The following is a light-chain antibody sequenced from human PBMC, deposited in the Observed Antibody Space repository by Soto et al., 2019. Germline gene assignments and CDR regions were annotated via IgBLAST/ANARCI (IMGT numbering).Light chain of an antibody. CDR3: QQYGSSGT. Sequence: IVLTQSPGTLSLSPGERATLCCRAGQSIGSGYLAWYQHKPGQAPRLLIRDASSRATGIPGRFSGSGSGTDFTLTISRLEPEDFAVYYCQQYGSSGTFGQGTKVDIK. V-gene: IGKV3-20*01. CDR1: QSIGSGY. CDR2: DAS. J-gene: IGKJ1*01.